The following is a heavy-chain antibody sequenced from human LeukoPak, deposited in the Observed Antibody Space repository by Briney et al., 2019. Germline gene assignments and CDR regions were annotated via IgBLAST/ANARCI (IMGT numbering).Heavy chain of an antibody. V-gene: IGHV3-30*18. D-gene: IGHD3-10*01. Sequence: GRSLRLSCAASGFTFSSYGIHWVRLAPGKGLEWVAVISDDGTRKYYADSVQGRFTISRDNSKNTVYVQMNSLRAEDTAVYYCAKVMRFGEGGTYYYGMDVWGQGTTVTVSS. CDR1: GFTFSSYG. J-gene: IGHJ6*02. CDR3: AKVMRFGEGGTYYYGMDV. CDR2: ISDDGTRK.